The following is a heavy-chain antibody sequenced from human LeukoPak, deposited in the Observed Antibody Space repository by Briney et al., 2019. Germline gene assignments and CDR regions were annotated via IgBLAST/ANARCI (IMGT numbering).Heavy chain of an antibody. CDR1: GGSISSYY. V-gene: IGHV4-59*01. Sequence: SETLSLTCTVSGGSISSYYWSWIRQPPGKGLEWIGYIYYSGNTNYNPSLKSRVTMSVDTSKNQFTLMLNSVTAADTAVYYCARGYGSGSYNNFNQWGQGLLVAVSS. J-gene: IGHJ4*02. CDR3: ARGYGSGSYNNFNQ. D-gene: IGHD3-10*01. CDR2: IYYSGNT.